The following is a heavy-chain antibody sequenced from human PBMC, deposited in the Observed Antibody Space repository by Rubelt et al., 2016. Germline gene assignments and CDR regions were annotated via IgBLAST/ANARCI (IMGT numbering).Heavy chain of an antibody. Sequence: QVQLQESGPGLVKPSGTLSLTCAVSGGSISSSNWWSWVRQPPGKGLEWIGEIYHSGSTNYNPSPKGRVTISVDKSKNQFPLKLSAVTAADTAVYYCARDEGRVMDRYFDLWGRGTLVTVSS. CDR2: IYHSGST. V-gene: IGHV4-4*02. J-gene: IGHJ2*01. CDR1: GGSISSSNW. D-gene: IGHD2-2*03. CDR3: ARDEGRVMDRYFDL.